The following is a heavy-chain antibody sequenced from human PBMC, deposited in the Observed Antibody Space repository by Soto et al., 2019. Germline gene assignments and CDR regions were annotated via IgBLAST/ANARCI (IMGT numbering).Heavy chain of an antibody. CDR3: ARGVMITFGGVIDSSEYNWFDP. V-gene: IGHV1-18*01. Sequence: ASVKVSCKASGYTFTSYGISWVRQAPGQGLEWMGWISAYNGNTNYAQKLQGRVTMTTDTSTSTAYMELRSLRSDDTAVYYCARGVMITFGGVIDSSEYNWFDPWGQGTLVTVSS. J-gene: IGHJ5*02. CDR2: ISAYNGNT. CDR1: GYTFTSYG. D-gene: IGHD3-16*02.